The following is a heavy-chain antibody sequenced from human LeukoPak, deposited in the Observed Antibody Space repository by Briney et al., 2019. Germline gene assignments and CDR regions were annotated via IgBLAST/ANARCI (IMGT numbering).Heavy chain of an antibody. CDR3: ARHYDSNSYGPGY. V-gene: IGHV3-21*01. CDR2: ISSSSSYI. Sequence: GGSLRLSCAASGFIFSSYNMNWVRQAPGKGLEWVSSISSSSSYIYYADSVKGRFTTSRDNAKNSLYLQMNSLRAEDTAVYYCARHYDSNSYGPGYWGQGTLVTVSS. D-gene: IGHD3-22*01. J-gene: IGHJ4*02. CDR1: GFIFSSYN.